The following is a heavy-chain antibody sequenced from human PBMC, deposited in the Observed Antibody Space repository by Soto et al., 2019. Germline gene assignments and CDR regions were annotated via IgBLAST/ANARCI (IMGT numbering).Heavy chain of an antibody. Sequence: QVQLQESGPGLVKPSQTLSLTCTVSGGSISSGGYYWSWIRQHPGKGLEWIGYIYYSGSTYYNPSLKSRVTISLDTSKNQFSLKLSSVTAAVTAVYYCAATPGRIGWFDPWGQGTLVTVSS. CDR1: GGSISSGGYY. J-gene: IGHJ5*02. CDR3: AATPGRIGWFDP. V-gene: IGHV4-31*03. CDR2: IYYSGST. D-gene: IGHD1-1*01.